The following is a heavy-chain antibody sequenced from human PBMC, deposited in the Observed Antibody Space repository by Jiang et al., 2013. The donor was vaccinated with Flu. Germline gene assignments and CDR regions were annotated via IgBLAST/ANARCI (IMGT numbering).Heavy chain of an antibody. J-gene: IGHJ6*02. CDR2: IYPGDSDT. V-gene: IGHV5-51*01. CDR1: GYSFTSYW. CDR3: ARRGGSYPYFNGMDV. Sequence: SCKGSGYSFTSYWIGWVRQMPGKGLEWMGIIYPGDSDTRYSPSFQGQVTISADKSISTAYLQWSSLKASDTAMYYCARRGGSYPYFNGMDVWGQGTTVTVSS. D-gene: IGHD1-26*01.